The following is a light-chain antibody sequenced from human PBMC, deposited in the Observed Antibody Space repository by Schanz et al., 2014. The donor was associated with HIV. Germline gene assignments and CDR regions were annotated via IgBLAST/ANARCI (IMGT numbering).Light chain of an antibody. Sequence: QSALTQPPSASGSPGQSVTISCTGTSSDVGGYNYVSWYQQHPGKAPKLMIYDVRNRPSGVPDRFSGSKSGNTASLTVSGLQADDEADYYCQSYDSSLSSVVFGGGTKLTVL. CDR3: QSYDSSLSSVV. CDR1: SSDVGGYNY. CDR2: DVR. J-gene: IGLJ2*01. V-gene: IGLV2-8*01.